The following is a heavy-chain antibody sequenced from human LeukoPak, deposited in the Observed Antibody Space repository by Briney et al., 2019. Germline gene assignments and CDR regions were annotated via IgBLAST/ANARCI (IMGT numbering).Heavy chain of an antibody. D-gene: IGHD1-26*01. Sequence: GSLRLSCTASGFTFGSYNMNWVRQPPGKGLEWIGEISDSGSTNYNPSLRTRVSISVDKSKNQFSLKLSSVTAADTAVYYCARIVGRGADYYYYYMDVWGKGTTVTVSS. CDR2: ISDSGST. CDR1: GFTFGSYNM. J-gene: IGHJ6*03. V-gene: IGHV4-4*02. CDR3: ARIVGRGADYYYYYMDV.